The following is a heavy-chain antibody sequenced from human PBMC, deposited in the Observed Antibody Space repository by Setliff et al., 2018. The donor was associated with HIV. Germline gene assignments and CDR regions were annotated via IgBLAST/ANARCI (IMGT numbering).Heavy chain of an antibody. D-gene: IGHD3-10*01. CDR1: GFTFTSFA. CDR2: ISSSGVST. CDR3: AKSKAARMVRRDSFDI. Sequence: PGGSLRLSCAASGFTFTSFAMSWVRQAPGKGLEWVSSISSSGVSTYYVDSVKGRFTISRDNSKNTLYLQMNSLTAADTAVYYCAKSKAARMVRRDSFDIWGQGTMVTVSS. J-gene: IGHJ3*02. V-gene: IGHV3-23*01.